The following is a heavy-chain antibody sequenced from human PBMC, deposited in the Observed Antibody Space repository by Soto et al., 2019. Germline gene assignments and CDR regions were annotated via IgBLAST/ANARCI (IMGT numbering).Heavy chain of an antibody. CDR3: ARDRVVATIMLPYFDY. V-gene: IGHV3-48*02. J-gene: IGHJ4*02. D-gene: IGHD5-12*01. Sequence: GGSLRLSCAASGFTFSSYSMNWVRQAPGKGLEWVSYISSSSSTIYYADSVKGRFTISRDNAKNSLYLQMNSLRDEDTAVYYCARDRVVATIMLPYFDYWGQGTLVTVSS. CDR1: GFTFSSYS. CDR2: ISSSSSTI.